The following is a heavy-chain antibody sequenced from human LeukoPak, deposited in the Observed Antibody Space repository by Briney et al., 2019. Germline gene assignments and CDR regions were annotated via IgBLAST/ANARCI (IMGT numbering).Heavy chain of an antibody. D-gene: IGHD2-2*03. CDR1: GYSISRGYY. J-gene: IGHJ4*02. V-gene: IGHV4-38-2*01. Sequence: PSETLPLTCAVSGYSISRGYYWALIRQPPGKGLEWIGTVYHTGSTYYNPSLDSRVTISVDTSKNEFSLNLKSVTAADTAVYYCARAGWIITRGIDYWGQGAPVTVSS. CDR2: VYHTGST. CDR3: ARAGWIITRGIDY.